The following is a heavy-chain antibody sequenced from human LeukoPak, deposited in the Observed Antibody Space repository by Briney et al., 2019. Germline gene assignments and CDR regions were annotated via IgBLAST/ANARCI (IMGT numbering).Heavy chain of an antibody. Sequence: GGSLRLSCSASGFTFSSYWMSWVRQAPGKGLEWVANINQDGSEKYYVDSVKGRFTISRDNAKNSLYLQMSSLRAEDTALYYCASRSSVAASGPGWGQGTLVTVSS. CDR3: ASRSSVAASGPG. D-gene: IGHD2-15*01. J-gene: IGHJ4*02. V-gene: IGHV3-7*01. CDR2: INQDGSEK. CDR1: GFTFSSYW.